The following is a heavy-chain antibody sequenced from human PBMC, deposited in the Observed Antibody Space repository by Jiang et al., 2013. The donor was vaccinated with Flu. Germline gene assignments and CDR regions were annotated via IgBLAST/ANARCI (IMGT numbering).Heavy chain of an antibody. V-gene: IGHV3-30*02. CDR1: GFTFNYFA. D-gene: IGHD3-9*01. CDR3: ATLRGSTYDTYLADF. J-gene: IGHJ4*02. Sequence: VQLVESGGGVVQPGGSLRLSCAASGFTFNYFAMYWVRQAPGKGLEWVASIWHDGSNKYYGDSVKGRFTVSRENSKNTLYLQMDSLRAEDTAVYYCATLRGSTYDTYLADFWGQGTLVTVSS. CDR2: IWHDGSNK.